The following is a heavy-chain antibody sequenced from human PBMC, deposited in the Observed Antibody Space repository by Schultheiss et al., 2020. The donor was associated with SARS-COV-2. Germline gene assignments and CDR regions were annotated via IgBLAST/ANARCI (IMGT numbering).Heavy chain of an antibody. V-gene: IGHV1-69*04. J-gene: IGHJ4*02. CDR3: ARGTYYDILTGYPTKYYFDC. D-gene: IGHD3-9*01. CDR2: IIPILDIA. Sequence: SVKVSCKASSYNFNRNVIRWVRQAPGQGLEWMGRIIPILDIANYAQKFQGRVTITADKSTSTAYMELSSLRSEDTAVYYCARGTYYDILTGYPTKYYFDCWGQGTLVTVSS. CDR1: SYNFNRNV.